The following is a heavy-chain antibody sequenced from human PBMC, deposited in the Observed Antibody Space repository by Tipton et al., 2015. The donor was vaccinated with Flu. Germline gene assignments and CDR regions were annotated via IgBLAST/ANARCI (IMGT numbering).Heavy chain of an antibody. CDR1: GGSFSGYY. Sequence: TLSLTCAVDGGSFSGYYWSWIRQPPGKGLEWIGEINHSGSTNYNPSLKSRVTISVDTSKNQFSLKLSSVTAADTAVYYCARGLGVVVAVAFDIWGQGTMVTVSS. V-gene: IGHV4-34*01. CDR2: INHSGST. CDR3: ARGLGVVVAVAFDI. J-gene: IGHJ3*02. D-gene: IGHD2-15*01.